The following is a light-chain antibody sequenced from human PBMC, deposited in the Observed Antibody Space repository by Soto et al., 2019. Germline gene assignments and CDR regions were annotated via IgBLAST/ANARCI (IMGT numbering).Light chain of an antibody. J-gene: IGLJ2*01. CDR2: DTN. Sequence: QSVLTQPPSVSAAPGQTVTVSCSGNKSNVGRNYVSWYQQFPGTAPRLLIYDTNKRPSGIPRRFSGSKSGTSATLGITGLQTGDEAIYYYGTLDSRLSGVLFGGGTKLTVL. CDR1: KSNVGRNY. V-gene: IGLV1-51*01. CDR3: GTLDSRLSGVL.